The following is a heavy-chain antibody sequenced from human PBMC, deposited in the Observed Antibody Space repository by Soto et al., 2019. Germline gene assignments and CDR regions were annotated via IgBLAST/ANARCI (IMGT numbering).Heavy chain of an antibody. CDR1: GFTFANYA. CDR3: TRYYYESSGYYVY. J-gene: IGHJ4*02. Sequence: PGGSLRLSCTGSGFTFANYALTWVRQAPGKGLEWVGFIRGETNGGTADYAASLKGRITISRDDSKSIAYLEINSLQTEDTAVYYCTRYYYESSGYYVYWGQGTLVTVSS. V-gene: IGHV3-49*04. D-gene: IGHD3-22*01. CDR2: IRGETNGGTA.